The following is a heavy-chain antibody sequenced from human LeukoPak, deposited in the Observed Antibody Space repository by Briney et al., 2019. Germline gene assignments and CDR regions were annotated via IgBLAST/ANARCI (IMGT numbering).Heavy chain of an antibody. CDR3: ARHSSVYSYGHAPFDY. CDR2: MYFSGTT. J-gene: IGHJ4*02. D-gene: IGHD5-18*01. V-gene: IGHV4-39*01. CDR1: RGSISSSSYY. Sequence: SETLSLTCTVSRGSISSSSYYWGWFRQPPGKGLEWVGSMYFSGTTYYNPSLKSRITMSADTSKNQFSLKLNSVTAADTAVFYCARHSSVYSYGHAPFDYWGQGTLVTVSS.